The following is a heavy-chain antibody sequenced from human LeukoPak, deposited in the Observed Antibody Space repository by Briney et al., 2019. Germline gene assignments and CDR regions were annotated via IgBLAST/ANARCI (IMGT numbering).Heavy chain of an antibody. CDR2: IIPILGIA. D-gene: IGHD4-23*01. CDR1: GGTFSSYA. J-gene: IGHJ4*02. Sequence: SVKVSCKASGGTFSSYAISWVRQAPGQGLEWMGRIIPILGIANYAQKFHGRVTITADKSTSTAYMELSSLRSEDTAVYYCARQFLDYGGEGNSDVGSALDYWGQGTLVTVSS. CDR3: ARQFLDYGGEGNSDVGSALDY. V-gene: IGHV1-69*04.